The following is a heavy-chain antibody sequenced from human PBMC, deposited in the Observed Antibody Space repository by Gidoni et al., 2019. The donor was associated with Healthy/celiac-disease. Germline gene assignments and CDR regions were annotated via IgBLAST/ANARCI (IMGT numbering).Heavy chain of an antibody. J-gene: IGHJ5*02. CDR2: IYYSGST. V-gene: IGHV4-31*03. CDR3: ARGLPYYDFWSGYYPNWFDP. D-gene: IGHD3-3*01. Sequence: QVQLQESGPGLVKPSQTLSLTCTVSGGSISSGGYYWSWIRQHPGKGLEWIGYIYYSGSTYYNPSLKSRVTISVDTSKNQFSLKLSSVTAADTAVYYCARGLPYYDFWSGYYPNWFDPWGQGTLVTVSS. CDR1: GGSISSGGYY.